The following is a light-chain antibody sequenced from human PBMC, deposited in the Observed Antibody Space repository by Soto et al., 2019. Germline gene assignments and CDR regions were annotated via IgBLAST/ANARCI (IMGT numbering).Light chain of an antibody. CDR2: DVS. CDR3: ISYTSTSALYV. CDR1: SSDIGGYNY. J-gene: IGLJ1*01. Sequence: QSALTQPASVSGSPGQSITISCTGTSSDIGGYNYVSWYQQLPGKVPKLIIYDVSNRPSGVSHRFSGTKSGNASSLTISGLEDDDEADYYCISYTSTSALYVFGTGTKLTVL. V-gene: IGLV2-14*03.